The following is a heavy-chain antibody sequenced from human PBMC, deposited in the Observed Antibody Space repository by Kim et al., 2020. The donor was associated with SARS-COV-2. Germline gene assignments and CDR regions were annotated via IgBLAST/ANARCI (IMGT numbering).Heavy chain of an antibody. D-gene: IGHD3-22*01. V-gene: IGHV4-34*04. J-gene: IGHJ6*02. CDR3: ARVQRVSMILERMDV. Sequence: PPPTGRATISLDTSKNHFSLKLSSVTAADTAVYYCARVQRVSMILERMDVWGQGTTVTVSS.